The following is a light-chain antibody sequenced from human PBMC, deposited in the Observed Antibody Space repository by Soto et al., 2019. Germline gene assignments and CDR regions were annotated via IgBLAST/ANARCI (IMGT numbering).Light chain of an antibody. Sequence: QSVLPQPPSVSGAPGQSVTISCTGSSNIGASYGVHWYQQLPGTAPKLLMYGNNNRPSGVPDRFSGSKSGTSASLAITGLQAEDEADYYCQSYDSSLSGYVFGTGTKVTVL. CDR1: SSNIGASYG. CDR3: QSYDSSLSGYV. CDR2: GNN. V-gene: IGLV1-40*01. J-gene: IGLJ1*01.